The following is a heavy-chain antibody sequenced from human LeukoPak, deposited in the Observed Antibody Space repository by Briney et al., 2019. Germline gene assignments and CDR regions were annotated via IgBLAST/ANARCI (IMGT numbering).Heavy chain of an antibody. CDR2: INHSGST. V-gene: IGHV4-34*01. D-gene: IGHD5-12*01. Sequence: PPETLSLTCAVHGGSFSGYYWSWIRQPPGKGLEWIGEINHSGSTNYNPSLKSRVTISVDTSKNQFSLKLSSVTAADTAVYYCARGRPKSDIVATITQGTYFDYWGQGTLLTVSS. CDR3: ARGRPKSDIVATITQGTYFDY. J-gene: IGHJ4*02. CDR1: GGSFSGYY.